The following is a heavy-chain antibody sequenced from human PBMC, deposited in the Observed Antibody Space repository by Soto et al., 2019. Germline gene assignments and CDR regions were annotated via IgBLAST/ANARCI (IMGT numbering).Heavy chain of an antibody. CDR3: AKDLALEYYYYYGMDV. Sequence: GGSLRLSCAASGFTFSSYGMHWVRQSPGQGLEWVAVISYDGSNKYYADSVKGRFTISRDNSKNTLYLQMNSLRAEDTAVYYCAKDLALEYYYYYGMDVWGQGTTVTVSS. CDR2: ISYDGSNK. J-gene: IGHJ6*02. V-gene: IGHV3-30*18. D-gene: IGHD3-3*01. CDR1: GFTFSSYG.